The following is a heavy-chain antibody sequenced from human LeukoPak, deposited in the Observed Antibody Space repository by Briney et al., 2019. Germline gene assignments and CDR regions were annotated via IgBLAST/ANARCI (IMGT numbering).Heavy chain of an antibody. CDR2: IRYDGTKK. V-gene: IGHV3-30*02. D-gene: IGHD3-22*01. CDR3: ARDFDDVSGDFYYIPDF. CDR1: GFQFSRNG. Sequence: PGGSLRLSCAASGFQFSRNGMHWVRQAPGKGLEWVAFIRYDGTKKFYGDSVRGRFTISRDNSKNTLYLEMNSLRHEDTAVYSCARDFDDVSGDFYYIPDFWGQGTLVTVSS. J-gene: IGHJ4*02.